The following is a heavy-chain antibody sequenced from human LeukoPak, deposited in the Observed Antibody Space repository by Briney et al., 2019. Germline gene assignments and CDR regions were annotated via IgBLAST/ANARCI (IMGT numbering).Heavy chain of an antibody. J-gene: IGHJ4*02. V-gene: IGHV3-23*01. Sequence: SGGSLRLSCAASGFTFSSYGMSWVRQAPGKGLEWVSAISGSGGSTTYADSVKGRFTISRDNAKNTLYLQMNSLRAEDTAVYYCARGPKVLPLDYWGQGTLVTVSS. CDR1: GFTFSSYG. CDR3: ARGPKVLPLDY. CDR2: ISGSGGST. D-gene: IGHD3-10*01.